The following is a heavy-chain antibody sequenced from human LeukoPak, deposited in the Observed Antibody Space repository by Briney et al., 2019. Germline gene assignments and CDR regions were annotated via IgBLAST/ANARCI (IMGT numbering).Heavy chain of an antibody. CDR2: INSDGSST. V-gene: IGHV3-74*01. CDR3: AKYGDYWYFDL. J-gene: IGHJ2*01. CDR1: GFTFSGYW. Sequence: GGSLRLSCEASGFTFSGYWMHWVGQAPGKGLVWVSRINSDGSSTNYADSVKGRFTISRDNAKNTLYLQMNSLRAEDTAVYYCAKYGDYWYFDLWGRGTLVTVSS. D-gene: IGHD4-17*01.